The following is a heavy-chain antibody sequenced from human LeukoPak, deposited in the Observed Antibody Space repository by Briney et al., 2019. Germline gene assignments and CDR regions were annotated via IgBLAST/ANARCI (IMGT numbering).Heavy chain of an antibody. CDR1: GGSISSGSYY. D-gene: IGHD4-17*01. J-gene: IGHJ4*02. CDR2: IYTSGSP. Sequence: SQTLSLTCTVSGGSISSGSYYWSWIRKPAGKGLEWIGRIYTSGSPNYNPSLKSRVTISVDTSKNQFSLKLSSVTAADTAVYYCARWDDYGDYFDYWGQGTLVTVSS. V-gene: IGHV4-61*02. CDR3: ARWDDYGDYFDY.